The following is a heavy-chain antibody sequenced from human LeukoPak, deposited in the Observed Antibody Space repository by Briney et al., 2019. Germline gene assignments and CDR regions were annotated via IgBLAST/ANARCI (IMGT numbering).Heavy chain of an antibody. D-gene: IGHD3-22*01. CDR1: GGSISSGGYS. V-gene: IGHV4-30-2*01. J-gene: IGHJ3*02. Sequence: KPSETLSLTCAVSGGSISSGGYSWSWIRQPPGKGLEWIVYIYHSGSTYYNPSLKSRVTISVDRSKNQFSLKLSSVTAADTAVYYCARAGSGYYYRDNAFDIWGQGTMVTVSS. CDR2: IYHSGST. CDR3: ARAGSGYYYRDNAFDI.